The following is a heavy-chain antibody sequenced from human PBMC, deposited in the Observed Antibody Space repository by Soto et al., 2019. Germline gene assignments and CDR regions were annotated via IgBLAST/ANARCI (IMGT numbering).Heavy chain of an antibody. D-gene: IGHD2-15*01. CDR2: IAHTGST. Sequence: PSETLSLTCTVSGVSISSSDNYWGWIRQPPGKGLEGIGTIAHTGSTYDNPPLNSRLTIPVDTTNNHFSLKLSLGAAADTAVHYCARRYSGGHAWRNWGQGSLVTVSS. J-gene: IGHJ4*02. CDR1: GVSISSSDNY. V-gene: IGHV4-39*02. CDR3: ARRYSGGHAWRN.